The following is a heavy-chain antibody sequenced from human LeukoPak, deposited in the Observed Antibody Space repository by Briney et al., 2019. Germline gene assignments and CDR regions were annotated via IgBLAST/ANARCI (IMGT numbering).Heavy chain of an antibody. CDR1: GGSISDSSYY. J-gene: IGHJ4*02. Sequence: PSETLSLTCSVSGGSISDSSYYWSWIRQPAGKGLEWIGRIYTSGRTNYNPSLRSRVTISVDTSKNLFSLNLTSVTAADTAVYYCARLYYDILSSYYYFDYWGQGTLVTVSS. D-gene: IGHD3-9*01. CDR2: IYTSGRT. CDR3: ARLYYDILSSYYYFDY. V-gene: IGHV4-61*02.